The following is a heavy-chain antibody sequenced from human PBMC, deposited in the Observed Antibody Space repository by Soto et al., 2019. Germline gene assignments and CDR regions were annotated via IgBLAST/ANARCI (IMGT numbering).Heavy chain of an antibody. CDR2: VKSKNNGGTT. CDR1: GFTFSNAW. CDR3: ARLLVTTVVGAAYYFDY. V-gene: IGHV3-15*07. Sequence: GGSLRLSCAASGFTFSNAWINWVRQAPGKGLEWVGRVKSKNNGGTTDFAAPVKGRFAISRDDSKNMVYLEMNSLQAEDTAVYYCARLLVTTVVGAAYYFDYWGQGTLVTVSS. J-gene: IGHJ4*02. D-gene: IGHD2-15*01.